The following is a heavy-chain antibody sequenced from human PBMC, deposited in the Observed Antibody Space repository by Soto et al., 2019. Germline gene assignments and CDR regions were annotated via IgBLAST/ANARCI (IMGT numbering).Heavy chain of an antibody. Sequence: EVHLLESGGGLVQPGGSLRLSCAASGFTFSNYALTWVRQFPGKGLEWVSTFAGSGGSTYYADSVKGRFTISRDNSKNTLFLEMNRLRVEDTATYFCARDWTGDTCPCLDVWGQGTTVSVSS. D-gene: IGHD2-8*02. J-gene: IGHJ6*02. CDR1: GFTFSNYA. CDR2: FAGSGGST. CDR3: ARDWTGDTCPCLDV. V-gene: IGHV3-23*01.